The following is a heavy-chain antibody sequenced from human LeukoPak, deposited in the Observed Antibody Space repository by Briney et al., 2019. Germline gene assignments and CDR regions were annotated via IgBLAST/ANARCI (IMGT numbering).Heavy chain of an antibody. CDR2: IYTSGST. Sequence: SGTLSLTCAVSGGSISSSHWWSWVRQPPGKGLEWIGRIYTSGSTNYNPSLKSRVTISVDTSKNQFSLKLSSVTAADTAVYYCARAGIAVAGYAFDIWGQGTMVTVSS. V-gene: IGHV4-4*02. D-gene: IGHD6-19*01. J-gene: IGHJ3*02. CDR3: ARAGIAVAGYAFDI. CDR1: GGSISSSHW.